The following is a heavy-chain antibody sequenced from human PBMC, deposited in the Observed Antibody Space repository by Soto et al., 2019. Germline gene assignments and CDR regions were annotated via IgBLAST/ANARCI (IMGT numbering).Heavy chain of an antibody. CDR2: IYYSGST. CDR1: GGSISSYY. V-gene: IGHV4-59*01. D-gene: IGHD4-17*01. CDR3: ARGDYGGNSRWFDP. Sequence: QVQLQESGPGLVKPSETLSLTCTVSGGSISSYYWSWIRQPPGKGLEWIGYIYYSGSTNYNPSLKSRVTISVDTSKNQFSLKLSSVTAADTAVYYCARGDYGGNSRWFDPWGQGTLVTVSS. J-gene: IGHJ5*02.